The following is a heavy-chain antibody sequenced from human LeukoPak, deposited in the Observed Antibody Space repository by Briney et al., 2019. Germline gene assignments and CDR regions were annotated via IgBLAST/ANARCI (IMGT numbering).Heavy chain of an antibody. CDR2: INPNGGST. D-gene: IGHD3-10*01. Sequence: ASVKVSCKASGYTFLNYYMHWVRQAPGQGLEWMGIINPNGGSTKYAQKFQGRVTMTSDTSTTTVYLELSSLRSDDTAVFYCARTVYGAGSFSWGQGTLVTVSS. V-gene: IGHV1-46*01. CDR1: GYTFLNYY. J-gene: IGHJ4*02. CDR3: ARTVYGAGSFS.